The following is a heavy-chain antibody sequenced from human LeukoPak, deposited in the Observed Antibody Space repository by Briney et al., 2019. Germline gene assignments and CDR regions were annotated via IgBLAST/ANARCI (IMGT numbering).Heavy chain of an antibody. J-gene: IGHJ4*02. V-gene: IGHV1-2*02. CDR3: ARVSGDGYNFREFDY. CDR2: INPNSGGT. Sequence: ASVKVSCKASGYTFTGYYMHRVRQAPGQGLEWMGWINPNSGGTNYAQKFQGRVTMTRDTSISTAYMELSRLRSDDTAVYYCARVSGDGYNFREFDYWGQGTLVTVSS. D-gene: IGHD5-24*01. CDR1: GYTFTGYY.